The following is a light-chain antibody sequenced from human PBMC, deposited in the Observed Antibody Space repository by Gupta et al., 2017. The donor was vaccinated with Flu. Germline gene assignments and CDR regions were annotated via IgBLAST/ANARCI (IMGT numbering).Light chain of an antibody. CDR1: QTVSIY. CDR2: DAS. Sequence: DVQATPSPSSLSASVGDRVTITCRASQTVSIYVNWYQQKPGKAPNRLISDASTLQSGVPSRFTGSGSGSDFTLTSSSLQPEDSATDYCQQTYNAPYSFGQGTKLDIK. J-gene: IGKJ2*03. V-gene: IGKV1-39*01. CDR3: QQTYNAPYS.